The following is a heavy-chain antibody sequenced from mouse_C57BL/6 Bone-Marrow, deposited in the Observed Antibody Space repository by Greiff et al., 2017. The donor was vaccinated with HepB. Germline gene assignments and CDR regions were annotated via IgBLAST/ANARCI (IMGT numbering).Heavy chain of an antibody. CDR2: IYPGDGDT. V-gene: IGHV1-82*01. J-gene: IGHJ4*01. CDR3: ARSGCYYYGSSSSYYAMDY. Sequence: VQLQQSGPELVKPGASVKISCKASGYAFSSSWMNWVKQRPGKGLEWIGRIYPGDGDTNYNGKFKGKATLTADKSSSTAYMQLSSLTSEDSAVYFCARSGCYYYGSSSSYYAMDYWGQGTSVTVSS. D-gene: IGHD1-1*01. CDR1: GYAFSSSW.